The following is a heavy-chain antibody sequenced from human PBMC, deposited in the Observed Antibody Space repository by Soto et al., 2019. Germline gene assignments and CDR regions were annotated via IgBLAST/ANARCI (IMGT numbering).Heavy chain of an antibody. D-gene: IGHD1-26*01. V-gene: IGHV1-18*01. CDR3: ATWNGSYMESAFDI. J-gene: IGHJ3*02. CDR2: ISAYNGNT. Sequence: ASVNVSCKASGYSFSSYGISWVRQAPGQGLEWLGWISAYNGNTNYAQKLQGRVTMTTDTSTSTAYMELRSLRSDDTAVYYCATWNGSYMESAFDIWGQGTMVTVSS. CDR1: GYSFSSYG.